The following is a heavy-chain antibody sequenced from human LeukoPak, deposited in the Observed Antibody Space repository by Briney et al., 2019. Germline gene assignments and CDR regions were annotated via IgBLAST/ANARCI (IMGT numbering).Heavy chain of an antibody. D-gene: IGHD3-3*01. Sequence: SETLSLTCSVSGGSVINTNWWTWVRQPPGKGLEWIGEVNLDGRTNYNPSLGSRLTMSVDVSENQVSLKLTSVTAADTAVYYCAREGGFYRPLDYSGQGTLVTVSS. CDR3: AREGGFYRPLDY. J-gene: IGHJ4*02. CDR2: VNLDGRT. CDR1: GGSVINTNW. V-gene: IGHV4-4*02.